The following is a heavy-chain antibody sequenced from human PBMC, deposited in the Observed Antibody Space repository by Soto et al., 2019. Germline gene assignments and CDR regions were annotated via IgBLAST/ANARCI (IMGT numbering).Heavy chain of an antibody. J-gene: IGHJ3*02. CDR2: ISYDGSNK. CDR1: GFTFSSYG. Sequence: QVQLVESGGGVVQPGRSLRLSCAASGFTFSSYGMHWVRQAPGKGLEWVAVISYDGSNKYYADSVKGRLTISRDNSKNTLYLKMNSRGGEDTVVYYCAKDNGSGCDWLRVGDASDIWGQGTMVTVSS. D-gene: IGHD5-12*01. V-gene: IGHV3-30*18. CDR3: AKDNGSGCDWLRVGDASDI.